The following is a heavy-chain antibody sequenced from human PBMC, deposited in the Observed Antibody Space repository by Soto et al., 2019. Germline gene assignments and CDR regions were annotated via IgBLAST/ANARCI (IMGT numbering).Heavy chain of an antibody. V-gene: IGHV3-48*01. J-gene: IGHJ6*03. Sequence: EVQLVESGGGLVQPGGSLRLSCAASGFTFSSYSMNWVRQAPGKGLEWVSYISSSSSTIYYADSVKGRFTISRDNAKNSLYLQMNSLRAEDTAVYYCARDSRVVVVAASQAYYYYMDVWGKGTTVTVSS. CDR3: ARDSRVVVVAASQAYYYYMDV. CDR1: GFTFSSYS. D-gene: IGHD2-15*01. CDR2: ISSSSSTI.